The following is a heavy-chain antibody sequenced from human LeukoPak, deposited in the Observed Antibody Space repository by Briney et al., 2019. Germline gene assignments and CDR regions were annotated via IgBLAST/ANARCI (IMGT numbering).Heavy chain of an antibody. CDR2: INSDGSSI. CDR1: GFTFSSYW. D-gene: IGHD3-16*01. Sequence: GGSLRLSCAASGFTFSSYWMHWVRQAPGKGLVWVSRINSDGSSINYADSVKGRFTISRDNAKHTLYLQMNSLRAEDTAVYYCAKSSWGSRGYMDVWGKGTTVTVSS. J-gene: IGHJ6*03. V-gene: IGHV3-74*01. CDR3: AKSSWGSRGYMDV.